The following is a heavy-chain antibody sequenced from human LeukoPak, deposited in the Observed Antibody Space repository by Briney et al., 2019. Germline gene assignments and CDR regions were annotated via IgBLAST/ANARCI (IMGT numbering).Heavy chain of an antibody. CDR3: ARDGGGCSSTSCYGPSLYHGMDV. J-gene: IGHJ6*04. CDR2: INPNSGGT. D-gene: IGHD2-2*01. Sequence: ASVKVSCKASGYTFTGYYMHWVRQAPGQGLEWMGWINPNSGGTNYAQKFQGWVTMTRDTSISTAYMELSRLRSDDPAVYYCARDGGGCSSTSCYGPSLYHGMDVWGKGTTVTVSS. CDR1: GYTFTGYY. V-gene: IGHV1-2*04.